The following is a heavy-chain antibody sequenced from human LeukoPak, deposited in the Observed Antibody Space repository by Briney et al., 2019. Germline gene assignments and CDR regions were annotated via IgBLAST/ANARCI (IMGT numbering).Heavy chain of an antibody. J-gene: IGHJ6*02. CDR2: IYSGGST. Sequence: QPEGPLRLSCAASGFTVSSNYMSWARQAPGKGLEWVSVIYSGGSTYYADSVKGRFTISRDNSKNTLYLQMNSLRAEDTAVYYCARVRNYYYYGMDVWGQGTTVTVSS. V-gene: IGHV3-53*01. CDR1: GFTVSSNY. CDR3: ARVRNYYYYGMDV.